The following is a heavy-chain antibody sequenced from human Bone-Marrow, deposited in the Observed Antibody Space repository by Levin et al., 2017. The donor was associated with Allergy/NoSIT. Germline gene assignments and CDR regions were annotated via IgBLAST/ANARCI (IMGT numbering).Heavy chain of an antibody. J-gene: IGHJ4*02. CDR1: GFSFSSYE. Sequence: HPGGSLRLSCAASGFSFSSYEMNWIRQAPGKGLEWVSYITSNSGNIYYADSVEGRFTISRDNGKSTVSLQMDSLRDDDTAVYYCVAAWGTTFDYWGQGALVTVSS. D-gene: IGHD3-16*01. CDR3: VAAWGTTFDY. CDR2: ITSNSGNI. V-gene: IGHV3-48*03.